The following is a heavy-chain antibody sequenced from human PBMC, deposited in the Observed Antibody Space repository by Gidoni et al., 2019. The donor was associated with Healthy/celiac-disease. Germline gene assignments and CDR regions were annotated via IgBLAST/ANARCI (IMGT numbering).Heavy chain of an antibody. D-gene: IGHD3-22*01. CDR1: GASISCSSYY. CDR3: ARHATMIVVVARNYFDY. V-gene: IGHV4-39*07. J-gene: IGHJ4*02. Sequence: QLQLQESGPGLVKPSETLSLTCTVSGASISCSSYYWGWIRQPPGKGLEWIGSIYYSGSTYYNPSLKSRVTISVDTSKNQFSLKLSSVTAADTAVYYCARHATMIVVVARNYFDYWGQGTLVTVSS. CDR2: IYYSGST.